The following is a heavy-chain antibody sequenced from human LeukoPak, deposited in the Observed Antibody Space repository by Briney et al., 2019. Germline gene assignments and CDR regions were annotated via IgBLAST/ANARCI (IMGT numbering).Heavy chain of an antibody. CDR1: GYTFTGYY. CDR2: INPNSGGT. V-gene: IGHV1-2*02. CDR3: AKGWLLRYDDAFDI. D-gene: IGHD3-22*01. Sequence: ASVKVSCKASGYTFTGYYIHWVRQAPGQGLEWMGWINPNSGGTNYAQKFQGRVTMTRDTSISTAYMELSRLRSDDTAVYYCAKGWLLRYDDAFDIWGQGTMVTVSS. J-gene: IGHJ3*02.